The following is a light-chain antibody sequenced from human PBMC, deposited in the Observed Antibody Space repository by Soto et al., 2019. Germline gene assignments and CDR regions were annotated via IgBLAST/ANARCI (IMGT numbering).Light chain of an antibody. CDR2: GAS. CDR1: QSISSY. J-gene: IGKJ1*01. Sequence: DIQMTQSPSSLSASVGDRVTITCRASQSISSYLNWYQQKPGKVPKLLIYGASSVQSGLPSRFSGGGSGKDFTLTISSLQPEDYAAYYCQQSYSDPWTFGQGTEVEIK. CDR3: QQSYSDPWT. V-gene: IGKV1-39*01.